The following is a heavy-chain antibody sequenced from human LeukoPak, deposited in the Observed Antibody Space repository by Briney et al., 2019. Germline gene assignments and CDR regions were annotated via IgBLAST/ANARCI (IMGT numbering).Heavy chain of an antibody. J-gene: IGHJ4*02. CDR3: ARLSSSTSWGMDFDY. CDR1: GYTFTGYY. D-gene: IGHD2-2*01. Sequence: ASVKVSCKASGYTFTGYYMHWVRQAPGQGLEWMGWINPNSGGTNYAQKFQGWVTMTRDTSISTAYMELSRLRSDDTAVYYCARLSSSTSWGMDFDYRGQGTLVTVSS. V-gene: IGHV1-2*04. CDR2: INPNSGGT.